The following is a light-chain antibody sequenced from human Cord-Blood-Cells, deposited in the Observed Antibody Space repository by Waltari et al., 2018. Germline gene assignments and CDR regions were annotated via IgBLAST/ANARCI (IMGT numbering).Light chain of an antibody. CDR3: MQALQTPLT. V-gene: IGKV2-28*01. Sequence: DIVMTQSALSLPVTPGEPASISCRSTQSLLHSNGYNYLDWYLQKPGQSPQLLIYFGSNRDSGVPDRFSGSGSGTDFTLKISRVEAEDVGVYYCMQALQTPLTFGGGTKVEIK. CDR1: QSLLHSNGYNY. CDR2: FGS. J-gene: IGKJ4*01.